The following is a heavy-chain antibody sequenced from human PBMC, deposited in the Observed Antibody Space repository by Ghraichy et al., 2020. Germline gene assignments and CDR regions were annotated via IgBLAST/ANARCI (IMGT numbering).Heavy chain of an antibody. Sequence: GSLRLSCAASGFTFSSYWMSWVRQAPGKGLEWVANIKQDGSEKYYVDSVKGRFTISRDNAKNSLYLQMNSLRAEDTAVYYCARVGSSLWVLGILDVWGQGTTVTVSS. CDR2: IKQDGSEK. CDR3: ARVGSSLWVLGILDV. D-gene: IGHD6-6*01. V-gene: IGHV3-7*01. CDR1: GFTFSSYW. J-gene: IGHJ6*02.